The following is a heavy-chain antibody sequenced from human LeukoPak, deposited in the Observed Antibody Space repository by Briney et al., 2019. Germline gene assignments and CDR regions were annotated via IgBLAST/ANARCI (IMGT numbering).Heavy chain of an antibody. J-gene: IGHJ4*02. Sequence: GGSLRLSCAASGFTFSSYSMNWVRQAPGKGLEWVSSISSSSSYIYYADSVKGRFTISRDNAKNSLYLQMNSLRAEDTAVYYCARDQGMITFGGYLGSLGYWGQGTLVTVSS. CDR1: GFTFSSYS. D-gene: IGHD3-16*01. CDR2: ISSSSSYI. CDR3: ARDQGMITFGGYLGSLGY. V-gene: IGHV3-21*01.